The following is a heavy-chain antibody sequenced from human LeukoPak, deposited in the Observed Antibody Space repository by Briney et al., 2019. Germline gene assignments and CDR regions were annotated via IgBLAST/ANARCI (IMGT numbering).Heavy chain of an antibody. Sequence: GGSLRLSCAASGFTFSSYAMSWVRQAPGKGLEWVSAISGSGGSTYYADSVKGRFTISRDNSKNTLYLQMNGLRAEDTAVYYCAKSKQQLVRVDYYYYMDVWGKGTTVTVSS. J-gene: IGHJ6*03. CDR3: AKSKQQLVRVDYYYYMDV. CDR2: ISGSGGST. V-gene: IGHV3-23*01. D-gene: IGHD6-13*01. CDR1: GFTFSSYA.